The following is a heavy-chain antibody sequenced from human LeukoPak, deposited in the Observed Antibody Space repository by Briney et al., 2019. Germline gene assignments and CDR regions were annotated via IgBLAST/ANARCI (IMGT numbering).Heavy chain of an antibody. J-gene: IGHJ4*02. CDR3: ARGLEIGGYDPFDY. CDR1: GYTFTGYY. CDR2: INPNSGGT. Sequence: GASVKVSCKASGYTFTGYYMHWVRQAPGQGLEWMGWINPNSGGTNYAQKFQGRVTMTRDTSISTAYMELSRLRSDDTAVYYCARGLEIGGYDPFDYWGQGTLVTVSS. D-gene: IGHD5-12*01. V-gene: IGHV1-2*02.